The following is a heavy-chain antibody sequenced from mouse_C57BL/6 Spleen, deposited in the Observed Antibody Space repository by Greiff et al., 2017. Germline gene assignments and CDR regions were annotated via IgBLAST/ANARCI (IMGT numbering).Heavy chain of an antibody. J-gene: IGHJ2*01. CDR3: ASYDGYPYFDY. CDR2: IYPGDGDT. Sequence: VKLVESGPELVKPGASVKISCKASGYAFSSSWMNWVKQRPGKGLEWIGRIYPGDGDTNYNGKFKGKATLTADKSSSTAYMQLSSLTSEDSAVYFCASYDGYPYFDYWGQGTTLTVSS. CDR1: GYAFSSSW. D-gene: IGHD2-3*01. V-gene: IGHV1-82*01.